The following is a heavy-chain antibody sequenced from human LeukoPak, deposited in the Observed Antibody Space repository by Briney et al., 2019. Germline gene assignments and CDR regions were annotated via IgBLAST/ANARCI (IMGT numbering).Heavy chain of an antibody. Sequence: PGRSLRLSCAASGFTFSDYYMSWIRQAPGKGLEWVSYISSSGSTIYYADSVKGRFTISRDNAKNSLYLQMNSLRAEDTAVYYCARDDGSGSNYTLGGMDVWGQGTTVTVS. CDR1: GFTFSDYY. J-gene: IGHJ6*02. D-gene: IGHD3-10*01. V-gene: IGHV3-11*01. CDR2: ISSSGSTI. CDR3: ARDDGSGSNYTLGGMDV.